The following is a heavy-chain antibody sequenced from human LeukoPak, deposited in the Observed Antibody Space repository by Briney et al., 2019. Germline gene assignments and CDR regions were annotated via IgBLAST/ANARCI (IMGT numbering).Heavy chain of an antibody. J-gene: IGHJ3*02. CDR3: ARGADSSGYYKYAFDI. CDR1: GGSFSGYY. Sequence: PSETLSLTCAVYGGSFSGYYWSWIRQPPGKGLEWIGEINHSGSTNYNPSLKSRVTISVDTSKNQFSLKLSSVSAADTAVYYCARGADSSGYYKYAFDIWGQGTMVTVSS. D-gene: IGHD3-22*01. V-gene: IGHV4-34*01. CDR2: INHSGST.